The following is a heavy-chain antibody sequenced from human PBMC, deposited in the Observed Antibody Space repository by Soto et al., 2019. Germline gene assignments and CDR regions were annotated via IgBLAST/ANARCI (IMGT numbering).Heavy chain of an antibody. CDR2: IYHSGST. CDR1: GYSISSGYY. V-gene: IGHV4-38-2*02. CDR3: ARDRRWELPPNWFDP. J-gene: IGHJ5*02. D-gene: IGHD1-26*01. Sequence: SSETLSLTCAVSGYSISSGYYWGRIRQPPGKGLEWIGSIYHSGSTYYNPSLKSRVTISVDTSKNQFSLKLSSVTAADTAVYYCARDRRWELPPNWFDPWGQGTLVTVSS.